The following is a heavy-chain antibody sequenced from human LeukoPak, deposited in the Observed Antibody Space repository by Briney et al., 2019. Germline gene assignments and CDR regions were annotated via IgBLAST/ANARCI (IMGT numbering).Heavy chain of an antibody. J-gene: IGHJ6*03. Sequence: GGSLRLSCEASGFTFRSFAMSWVRQAPGKGLEWLSGISASGHYIYQADSVKGRFTISRDNSKNTLYIEINSLRVEDTAVYYCARDGSWGDYQFYFYMDVWGKGTRVTVSS. CDR1: GFTFRSFA. D-gene: IGHD2-2*01. V-gene: IGHV3-23*01. CDR2: ISASGHYI. CDR3: ARDGSWGDYQFYFYMDV.